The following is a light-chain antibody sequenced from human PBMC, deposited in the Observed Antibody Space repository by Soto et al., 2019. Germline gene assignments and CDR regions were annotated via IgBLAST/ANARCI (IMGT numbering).Light chain of an antibody. J-gene: IGKJ5*01. V-gene: IGKV3-20*01. CDR1: QSVSSSY. CDR2: GAS. CDR3: QQYGSSPPIT. Sequence: VLTQSPGTLSLSPGERATLSCRASQSVSSSYLAWYQQKPGQAPRLLIYGASRRATGIPDRFTGSGSGTDFTLTISRLEPEDFAVYYCQQYGSSPPITFGQGTRLE.